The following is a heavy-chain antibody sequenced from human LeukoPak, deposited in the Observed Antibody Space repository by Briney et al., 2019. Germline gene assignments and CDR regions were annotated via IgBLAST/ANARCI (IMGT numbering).Heavy chain of an antibody. V-gene: IGHV1-2*02. CDR3: ARAATDMVFDY. CDR2: INPNSGGT. J-gene: IGHJ4*02. D-gene: IGHD5-18*01. Sequence: ASVKVSCKASGYTFTSYDINWVRQAPGQGLEWMGWINPNSGGTNYAQKFQGRVTMTRDTSISTAYMELSRLRSDDTAVYYCARAATDMVFDYWGQGTLVTVSS. CDR1: GYTFTSYD.